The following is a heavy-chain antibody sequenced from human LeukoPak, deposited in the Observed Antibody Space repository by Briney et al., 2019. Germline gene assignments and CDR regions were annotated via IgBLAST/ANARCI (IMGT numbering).Heavy chain of an antibody. V-gene: IGHV3-30-3*01. CDR2: ISYDGSNK. CDR3: ARGAGLDF. Sequence: SLRLSCAASGFTXSSYAMQWVRQAPGKGVEWVAVISYDGSNKYYGDSVKGGFNISRENSKNSLYVKMSNLRAEDRGVYFCARGAGLDFWVQGATVTVSS. D-gene: IGHD3-16*01. J-gene: IGHJ6*02. CDR1: GFTXSSYA.